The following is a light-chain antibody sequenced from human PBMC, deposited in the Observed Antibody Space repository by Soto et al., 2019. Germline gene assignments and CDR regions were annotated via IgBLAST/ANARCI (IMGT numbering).Light chain of an antibody. CDR3: SSYTSSSTPVV. Sequence: QSALTQPASVSGSPGQSITISCTGTSSDVGGYNYVSWYQQHPGKAPKLMIYEVSDRPSWVSNRFSGSKSGNTASLTISGLQAEDEADYYCSSYTSSSTPVVFGGGTQLTVL. J-gene: IGLJ2*01. V-gene: IGLV2-14*01. CDR1: SSDVGGYNY. CDR2: EVS.